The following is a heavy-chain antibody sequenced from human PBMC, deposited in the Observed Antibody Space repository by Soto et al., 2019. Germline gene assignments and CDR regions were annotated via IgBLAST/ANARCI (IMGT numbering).Heavy chain of an antibody. CDR3: ARPDDYSAYFHH. Sequence: TRSLSCTVSGGSISSSSNSWGWIRHPPVKGLELIGSIYYSGITYYSPSLKSRVTMSLDTSKNQFSLKLSSVTAADTAVYYCARPDDYSAYFHHWGLLPLVTVS. CDR2: IYYSGIT. CDR1: GGSISSSSNS. D-gene: IGHD4-17*01. J-gene: IGHJ4*02. V-gene: IGHV4-39*01.